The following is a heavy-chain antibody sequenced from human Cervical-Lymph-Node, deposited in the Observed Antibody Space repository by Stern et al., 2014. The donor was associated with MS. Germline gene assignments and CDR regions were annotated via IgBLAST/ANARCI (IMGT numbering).Heavy chain of an antibody. D-gene: IGHD4-11*01. CDR1: GYSISSGYY. Sequence: QLQLQESGPGLVKPSETLSLTCTVSGYSISSGYYWAWIRQSPGKGLEWIGNIYHSGTTYYNPSLNSRVTISVDTSKPQFSLKVSSATAADTAVYYCARATTTVTTFDPWGQGTLVTVSS. CDR2: IYHSGTT. V-gene: IGHV4-38-2*02. J-gene: IGHJ5*02. CDR3: ARATTTVTTFDP.